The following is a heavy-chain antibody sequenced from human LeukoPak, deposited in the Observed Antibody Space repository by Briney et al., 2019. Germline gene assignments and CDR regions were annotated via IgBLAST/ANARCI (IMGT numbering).Heavy chain of an antibody. D-gene: IGHD6-19*01. V-gene: IGHV1-2*02. CDR1: GYTFTGYY. CDR2: INPNSGGT. CDR3: VRDRGDNAGWIFFDY. Sequence: ASVKVSCKASGYTFTGYYMHWVRQAPGQGLEWMGWINPNSGGTNYAQKFQGRVTMTRDTSISTAYMELRSLRSDDTAVYYCVRDRGDNAGWIFFDYWGQGTLVTVSS. J-gene: IGHJ4*02.